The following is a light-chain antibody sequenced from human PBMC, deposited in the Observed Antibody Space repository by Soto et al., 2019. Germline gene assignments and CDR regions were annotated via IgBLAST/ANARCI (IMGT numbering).Light chain of an antibody. CDR3: QQRSNWTIT. Sequence: EIVLTQSPATLSLSPGKRATLSCRASQSVSNFLAWYQQKPGQAPRLLIYDTSNRATGIPARFSDSGSGTDFTLTINNLEHEDFAVYYCQQRSNWTITFGQGTRLEIK. J-gene: IGKJ5*01. CDR2: DTS. CDR1: QSVSNF. V-gene: IGKV3-11*01.